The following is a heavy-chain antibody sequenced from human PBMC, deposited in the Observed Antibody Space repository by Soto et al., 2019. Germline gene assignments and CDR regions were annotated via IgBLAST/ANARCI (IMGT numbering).Heavy chain of an antibody. CDR3: ARGYCISTSCYEGYYYYGMDV. CDR1: GYTFTSYD. J-gene: IGHJ6*02. D-gene: IGHD2-2*01. Sequence: ASVKLSCKASGYTFTSYDINWVRQATGQGLEWMGWMNPNSGNTGYAQKFQGRVTMTRNTSISTAYMELSSLRSEDTAVYYCARGYCISTSCYEGYYYYGMDVWGQGTTVTVSS. V-gene: IGHV1-8*01. CDR2: MNPNSGNT.